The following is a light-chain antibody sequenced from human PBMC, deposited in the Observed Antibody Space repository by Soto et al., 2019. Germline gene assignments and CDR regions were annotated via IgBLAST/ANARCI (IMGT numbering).Light chain of an antibody. Sequence: QSALTQPASVSGSPGQSITISCTGTSSDVGSSNLVSWYQQHPGKAPKLMIYEVSKRPSGVSNRFSGSKSGNTASLTISGLQAEDEADYYCCSDAGSRGVFGTGTKLTVL. CDR3: CSDAGSRGV. CDR2: EVS. V-gene: IGLV2-23*02. J-gene: IGLJ1*01. CDR1: SSDVGSSNL.